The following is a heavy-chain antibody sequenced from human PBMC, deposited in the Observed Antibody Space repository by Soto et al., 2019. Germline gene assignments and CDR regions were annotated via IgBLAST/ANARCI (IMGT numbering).Heavy chain of an antibody. CDR1: GGSISSYY. J-gene: IGHJ5*02. CDR3: ARLGGGNWFDP. V-gene: IGHV4-59*08. Sequence: QVQLQESGPGLVKPSETLSLTCTVSGGSISSYYWSWIRQPPGKGLEWIGYIYYSGSTKYNPSLNSRVTISVDTSKNQFSLKLNSVTAADTAVYYCARLGGGNWFDPWGQGTLVTVSS. D-gene: IGHD3-16*01. CDR2: IYYSGST.